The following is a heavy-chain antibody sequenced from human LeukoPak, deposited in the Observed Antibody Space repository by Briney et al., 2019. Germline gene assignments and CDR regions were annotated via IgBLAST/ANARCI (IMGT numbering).Heavy chain of an antibody. Sequence: ASVKVSCKASGYTFTNYYIHWVRQAPGQGLEWMGIINPSGGSTAYAQKFQGRVTMTSDTSTSTVYMELSSLRSGDTAVYYCARDEGGDYGDYSPYFDYWGQGTLVTVSS. CDR2: INPSGGST. CDR1: GYTFTNYY. CDR3: ARDEGGDYGDYSPYFDY. J-gene: IGHJ4*02. V-gene: IGHV1-46*01. D-gene: IGHD4-17*01.